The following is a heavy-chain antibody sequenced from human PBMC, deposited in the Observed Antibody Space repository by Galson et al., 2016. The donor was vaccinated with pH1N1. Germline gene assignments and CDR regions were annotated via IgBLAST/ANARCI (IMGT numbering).Heavy chain of an antibody. CDR2: VMNNIGTT. CDR1: GFRFSSYA. Sequence: SLRLSCAASGFRFSSYAFSWVRQAPGKGLEWISVVMNNIGTTFYSESVKRRFTISRDNSKNTLHLEMQSLRVEDTAIYYCAKNQGIRDAFDVWGPGTMVIVSS. J-gene: IGHJ3*01. CDR3: AKNQGIRDAFDV. V-gene: IGHV3-23*01. D-gene: IGHD2/OR15-2a*01.